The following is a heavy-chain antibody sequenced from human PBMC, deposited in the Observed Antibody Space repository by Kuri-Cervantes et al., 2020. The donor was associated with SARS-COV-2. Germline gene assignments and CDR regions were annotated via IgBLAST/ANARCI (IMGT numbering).Heavy chain of an antibody. D-gene: IGHD3-10*01. CDR3: ARGFRAGPGEYFDL. CDR1: GFTFSSYG. J-gene: IGHJ2*01. Sequence: GGSLRLSCAASGFTFSSYGMHWVRQAPGKGLEWVAVMWYDGSNKYYADSVKGRFTISRDNSKNTLYMQMNSLRAEDTAVYYCARGFRAGPGEYFDLWGRGALVTVSS. CDR2: MWYDGSNK. V-gene: IGHV3-33*01.